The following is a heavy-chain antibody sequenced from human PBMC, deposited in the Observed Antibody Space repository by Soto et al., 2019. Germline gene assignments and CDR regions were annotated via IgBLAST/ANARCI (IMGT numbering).Heavy chain of an antibody. CDR1: GFTFSSYA. J-gene: IGHJ4*02. D-gene: IGHD6-13*01. V-gene: IGHV3-30-3*01. CDR3: ASLGGIAAAGFFDY. Sequence: QVQLLESGGGVVQPGRSLRLSCAASGFTFSSYAMHWVRQAPGKGLEWVAVISYDGSNKYYADSVKGRFTISRDNSKNTLYLQMNSLRAEDTAVYYCASLGGIAAAGFFDYWGQGTLVTVSS. CDR2: ISYDGSNK.